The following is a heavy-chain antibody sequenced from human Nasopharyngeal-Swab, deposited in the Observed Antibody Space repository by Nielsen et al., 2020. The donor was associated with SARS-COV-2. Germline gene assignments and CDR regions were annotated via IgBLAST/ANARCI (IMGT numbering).Heavy chain of an antibody. D-gene: IGHD3-10*01. Sequence: GGSLRLSCAASGFTFSSYAMSWARQAPGKVLEWVSAISGSGGSTYYADSVKGRFTISRDNSKNTLYLQMTSLRAEDTAVYYCAKDVRGSGSLGCMDVWGQGTTVTVSS. V-gene: IGHV3-23*01. J-gene: IGHJ6*02. CDR1: GFTFSSYA. CDR3: AKDVRGSGSLGCMDV. CDR2: ISGSGGST.